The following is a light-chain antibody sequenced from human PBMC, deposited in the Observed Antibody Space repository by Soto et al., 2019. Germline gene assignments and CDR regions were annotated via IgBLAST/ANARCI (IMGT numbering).Light chain of an antibody. Sequence: DVQMTPSPSTLSASVGDRVTITCRASQSISSWLAWYQQKPGKAPKLLIYMASTLESGVPSRFSGSGSGTEFTLTISSLQPDDFATYYCQQYNSYSAFGQGTKVDIK. CDR3: QQYNSYSA. CDR2: MAS. CDR1: QSISSW. J-gene: IGKJ1*01. V-gene: IGKV1-5*03.